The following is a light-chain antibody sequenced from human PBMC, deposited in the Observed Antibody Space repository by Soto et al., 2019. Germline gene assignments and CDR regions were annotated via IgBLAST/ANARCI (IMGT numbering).Light chain of an antibody. Sequence: EIVLTQSPATLSVSAGETVTLSCRASQSIRTNVAWYQQIPGQSPRLLVYGASTRATGVPARFSGSGSGVEFTLTISSLQSEDSAFYYCQQYFNWPLTRTFGPGTKVDIK. CDR3: QQYFNWPLTRT. CDR2: GAS. CDR1: QSIRTN. J-gene: IGKJ3*01. V-gene: IGKV3-15*01.